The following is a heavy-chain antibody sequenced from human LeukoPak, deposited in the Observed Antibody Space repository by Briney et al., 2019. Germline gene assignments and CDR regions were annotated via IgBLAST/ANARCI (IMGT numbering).Heavy chain of an antibody. J-gene: IGHJ4*02. D-gene: IGHD3-9*01. CDR2: ISSSSSTI. V-gene: IGHV3-48*01. CDR3: ARVSATGYYSFDY. CDR1: GFTFSSYS. Sequence: GGSLRLSCAASGFTFSSYSMNWVRQALGKGLEWVSYISSSSSTIYYADSVKGRFTISRDNAKNSLYLQMNSLRAEDTAVYYCARVSATGYYSFDYWGQGTLVTVSS.